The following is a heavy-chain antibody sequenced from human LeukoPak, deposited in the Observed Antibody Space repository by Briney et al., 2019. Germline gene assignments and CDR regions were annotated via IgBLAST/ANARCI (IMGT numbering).Heavy chain of an antibody. CDR3: ARRGYYGSGSYYNQGDWFDP. V-gene: IGHV4-59*01. Sequence: SETLSLTCTVSGGSISSYYWSWIRQPPGKGLEWIGYIYYSGSTNYNPSLKSRVTISVDTSKNQFSLKLNSVTAADTAVYYCARRGYYGSGSYYNQGDWFDPWGQGTLVTVSS. CDR2: IYYSGST. J-gene: IGHJ5*02. CDR1: GGSISSYY. D-gene: IGHD3-10*01.